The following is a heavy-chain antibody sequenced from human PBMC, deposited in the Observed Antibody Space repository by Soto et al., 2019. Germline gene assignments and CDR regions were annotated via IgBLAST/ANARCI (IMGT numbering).Heavy chain of an antibody. CDR2: ISSSSSYI. CDR1: GFTFSSYS. V-gene: IGHV3-21*01. CDR3: ASERGGYCSGGSCYRDAFDI. J-gene: IGHJ3*02. Sequence: GGSLRLSCAASGFTFSSYSMNWVRQAPGKGLEWVSSISSSSSYIYYADSVKGRFTISRDNAKNSLYLQMNSLRAEDTAVYYCASERGGYCSGGSCYRDAFDIWGQGTMVTVSS. D-gene: IGHD2-15*01.